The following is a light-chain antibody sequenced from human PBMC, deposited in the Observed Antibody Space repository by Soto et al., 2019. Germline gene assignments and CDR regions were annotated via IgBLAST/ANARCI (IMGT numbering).Light chain of an antibody. Sequence: QSVLTQPASVSGSPGQSIAISCTGSSSDVGFYNYISWYQQHPGKVPKLIIYEVTNRPSGVSNRFSGSKSGNTASLTISGLQAEDEADYYCSSYTSSNTFYVFGTGTKVTVL. CDR3: SSYTSSNTFYV. V-gene: IGLV2-14*01. CDR1: SSDVGFYNY. CDR2: EVT. J-gene: IGLJ1*01.